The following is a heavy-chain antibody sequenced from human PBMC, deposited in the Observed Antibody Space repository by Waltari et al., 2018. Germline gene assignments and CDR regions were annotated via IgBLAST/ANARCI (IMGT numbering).Heavy chain of an antibody. D-gene: IGHD3-10*01. CDR2: INPDGSDK. CDR3: ATLRGSVTTFDN. V-gene: IGHV3-7*01. J-gene: IGHJ4*02. CDR1: GFPFSTCW. Sequence: EVQLMESGGDLVQPGGSLSLSCAPSGFPFSTCWISCGRQAPGKGLEWVASINPDGSDKYHVDSVRGRFTISRDNARNSLYLQMNSLRVDDTAVYYCATLRGSVTTFDNWGQGTLVTVSS.